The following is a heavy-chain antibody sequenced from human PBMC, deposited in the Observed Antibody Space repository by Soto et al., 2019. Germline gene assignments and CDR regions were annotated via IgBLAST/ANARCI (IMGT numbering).Heavy chain of an antibody. CDR2: INPNSGGT. CDR1: GYTFTSYY. Sequence: ASVKVSCKASGYTFTSYYMHWVLQAPGQGLEWMGWINPNSGGTNYAQKFQGRVTMTRDTSISTAYMELSRLRSDDTAVYYCARDSAPTYHDYWGQGTLVTVSS. CDR3: ARDSAPTYHDY. V-gene: IGHV1-2*02. D-gene: IGHD2-2*01. J-gene: IGHJ4*02.